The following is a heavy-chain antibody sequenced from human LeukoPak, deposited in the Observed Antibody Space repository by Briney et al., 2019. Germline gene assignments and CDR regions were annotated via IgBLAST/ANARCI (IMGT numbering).Heavy chain of an antibody. V-gene: IGHV1-24*01. CDR3: AAEGQWSLVHYFNS. CDR2: FDPEDAEV. D-gene: IGHD2-15*01. CDR1: GNTLTDLS. Sequence: ASVKVSCKVSGNTLTDLSIHWVRQAPEKGLDWMGGFDPEDAEVIYAEKFQDRVTMTEDPSTDTAYMELSSLRSEDTAVYYCAAEGQWSLVHYFNSWGQGTLVTVSS. J-gene: IGHJ4*02.